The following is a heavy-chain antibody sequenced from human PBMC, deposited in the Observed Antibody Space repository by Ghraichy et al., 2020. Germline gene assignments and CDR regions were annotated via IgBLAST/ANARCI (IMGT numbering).Heavy chain of an antibody. CDR1: GGSISSGGYY. J-gene: IGHJ6*02. CDR2: IYYSGST. CDR3: ARDNRGSMVRGVILYYGMDV. Sequence: SETLSLTCTVSGGSISSGGYYWSWIRQHPGKGLEWIGYIYYSGSTYYNPSLKSRVTISVDTSKNQFSLKLSSVTAADTAVYYCARDNRGSMVRGVILYYGMDVWGQGTTVTVSS. V-gene: IGHV4-31*03. D-gene: IGHD3-10*01.